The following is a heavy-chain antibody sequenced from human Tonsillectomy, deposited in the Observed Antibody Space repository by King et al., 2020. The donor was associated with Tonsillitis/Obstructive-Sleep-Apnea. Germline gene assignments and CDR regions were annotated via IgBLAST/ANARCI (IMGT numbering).Heavy chain of an antibody. CDR1: GGSISISSYY. Sequence: LQLQESGPGLVKPSETLSLTCTVSGGSISISSYYWGWIRQPPGKGLEWIGSIYYSWSTYYNPSLNSRVTRSVDTSKNQFSLQLSSVTAADTAVYYCARQVVVVVAATLTIWFDPWGQGTLVTVSS. V-gene: IGHV4-39*01. CDR3: ARQVVVVVAATLTIWFDP. CDR2: IYYSWST. J-gene: IGHJ5*02. D-gene: IGHD2-15*01.